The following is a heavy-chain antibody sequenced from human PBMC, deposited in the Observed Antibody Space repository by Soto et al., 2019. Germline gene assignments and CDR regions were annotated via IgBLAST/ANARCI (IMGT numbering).Heavy chain of an antibody. CDR2: IIPIFGTA. V-gene: IGHV1-69*13. Sequence: SVKVSCKASGGTFSSYAISWVRQAPGQGLEWMGGIIPIFGTANYAQKFQGRVTITADESTSTAYMELSSLRSEDTAVYYCARGTAMVSDYYYGMGVWGQGTTVTVSS. D-gene: IGHD5-18*01. J-gene: IGHJ6*02. CDR3: ARGTAMVSDYYYGMGV. CDR1: GGTFSSYA.